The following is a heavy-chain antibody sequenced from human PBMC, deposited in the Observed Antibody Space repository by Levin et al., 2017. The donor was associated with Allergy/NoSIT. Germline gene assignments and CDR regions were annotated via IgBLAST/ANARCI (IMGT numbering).Heavy chain of an antibody. D-gene: IGHD3-10*01. Sequence: GGSLRLSCAASGFTFSSYGMHWVRQAPGKGLEWVAVISYDGSNKYYADSVKGRFTISRDNSRNTLYLQMNSLRAEDTAVYYCAKGEFVNAFDIWGQGTMVTVSS. J-gene: IGHJ3*02. CDR2: ISYDGSNK. CDR3: AKGEFVNAFDI. V-gene: IGHV3-30*18. CDR1: GFTFSSYG.